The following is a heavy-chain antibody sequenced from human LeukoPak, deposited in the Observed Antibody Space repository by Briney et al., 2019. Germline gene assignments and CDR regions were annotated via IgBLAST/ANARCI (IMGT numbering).Heavy chain of an antibody. D-gene: IGHD3-9*01. CDR2: IYPGDSDT. J-gene: IGHJ6*03. Sequence: GESLKISCKGSGYSFTSYWIGWVRQMPGKGLEWMGIIYPGDSDTRYSPSFQGQVTISADKSISTAYLQWSSLKASDTAMYYCARLDILTSSYYYYMDVWGKGTTVTVSS. CDR3: ARLDILTSSYYYYMDV. CDR1: GYSFTSYW. V-gene: IGHV5-51*01.